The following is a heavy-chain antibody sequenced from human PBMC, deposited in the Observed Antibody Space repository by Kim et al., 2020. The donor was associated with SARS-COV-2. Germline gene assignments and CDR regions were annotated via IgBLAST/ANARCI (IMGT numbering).Heavy chain of an antibody. CDR2: IIPILGIA. J-gene: IGHJ4*02. Sequence: SVKVSCKASGGTFSSYAISWVRQAPGQGLEWMGRIIPILGIANYAQKFQGRVTITADKSTSTAYMELSSLRSEDTAVYYCAKEVFGVVHFDYWGQGTLVTVSS. CDR1: GGTFSSYA. D-gene: IGHD3-3*01. CDR3: AKEVFGVVHFDY. V-gene: IGHV1-69*04.